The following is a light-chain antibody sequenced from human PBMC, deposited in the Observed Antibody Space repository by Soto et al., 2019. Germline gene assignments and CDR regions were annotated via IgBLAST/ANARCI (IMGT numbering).Light chain of an antibody. CDR1: QSINTY. V-gene: IGKV1-39*01. J-gene: IGKJ5*01. CDR3: QQSYSSPRIT. CDR2: AAS. Sequence: DIQMTQSPSSLSASVGDRVTITCRASQSINTYLNWYQQKPGKAPKLLIYAASSLQSGVPSRFSGSGSGTDFTLTISSLQLEDFATLYCQQSYSSPRITFGQGTRLEIK.